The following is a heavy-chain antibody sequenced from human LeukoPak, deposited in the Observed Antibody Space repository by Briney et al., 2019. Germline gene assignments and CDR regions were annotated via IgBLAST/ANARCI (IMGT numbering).Heavy chain of an antibody. V-gene: IGHV4-59*01. CDR3: ARSYSYGPFDY. D-gene: IGHD5-18*01. J-gene: IGHJ4*02. CDR1: GGSITSYY. CDR2: IYYSGST. Sequence: SETPSLPCTVSGGSITSYYWSWIRQPPGKGLEWIGYIYYSGSTNYNPSLKSRVTISVDTPKNQFSLNLSSVTAADTAVYYCARSYSYGPFDYWGQGTLVTVSS.